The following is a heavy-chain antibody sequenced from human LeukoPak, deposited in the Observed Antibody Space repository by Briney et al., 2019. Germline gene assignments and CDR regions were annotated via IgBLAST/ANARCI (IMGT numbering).Heavy chain of an antibody. J-gene: IGHJ5*02. V-gene: IGHV1-2*02. Sequence: GASVKVSCKASGYTFTGYYMHWVRQAPGQGLEWMGWINPNSGGTNYAQKFQGRVTMTRDTPISTAYMELSRLRSDDTAVYYCARGGWSTSLNWFDPWGQGTLVTVSS. D-gene: IGHD2-2*01. CDR3: ARGGWSTSLNWFDP. CDR2: INPNSGGT. CDR1: GYTFTGYY.